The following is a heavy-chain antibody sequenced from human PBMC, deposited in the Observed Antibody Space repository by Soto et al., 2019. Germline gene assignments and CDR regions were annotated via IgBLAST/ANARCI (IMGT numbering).Heavy chain of an antibody. CDR2: IIPIFGTA. CDR3: ARSCSSTSCYRPYYYGMDV. J-gene: IGHJ6*02. Sequence: GASVKVSCKASGVTFTSLAISWVRQAPGQGLEWMGGIIPIFGTANYAQKFQGRVTITADESTSTAYMELSSLRSEDTAVYYCARSCSSTSCYRPYYYGMDVWGQGTTVTVSS. D-gene: IGHD2-2*02. V-gene: IGHV1-69*13. CDR1: GVTFTSLA.